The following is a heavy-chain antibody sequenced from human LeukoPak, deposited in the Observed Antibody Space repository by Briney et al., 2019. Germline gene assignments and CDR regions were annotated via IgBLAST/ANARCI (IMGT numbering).Heavy chain of an antibody. CDR2: INHSGST. D-gene: IGHD6-13*01. CDR3: ARQYSSSWYEDY. CDR1: GGSFSGYY. J-gene: IGHJ4*02. Sequence: SETLSLTCAVYGGSFSGYYWSWIRQPPGKGLEWSGEINHSGSTNYNPSLKSRVTISVDTSKNKFSLKLSSVTAADTAVYYCARQYSSSWYEDYWGQGTLVTVSS. V-gene: IGHV4-34*01.